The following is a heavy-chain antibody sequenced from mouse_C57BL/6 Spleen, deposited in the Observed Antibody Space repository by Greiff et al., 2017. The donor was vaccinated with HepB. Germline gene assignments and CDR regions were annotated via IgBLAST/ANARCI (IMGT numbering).Heavy chain of an antibody. V-gene: IGHV14-3*01. CDR2: IDPANGNT. J-gene: IGHJ2*01. CDR1: GFNIKNTY. Sequence: EVKLQESVAELVRPGASVKLSCTASGFNIKNTYMHWVKQRPEQGLEWIGRIDPANGNTKYAPKFQGKATITADTSSNTAYLQLSSLTSEDTAIYYCANYYYYGSSDYFDYWGQGTTLTVSS. CDR3: ANYYYYGSSDYFDY. D-gene: IGHD1-1*01.